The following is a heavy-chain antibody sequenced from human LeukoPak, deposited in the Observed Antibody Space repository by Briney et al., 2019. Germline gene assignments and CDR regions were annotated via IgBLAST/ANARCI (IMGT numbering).Heavy chain of an antibody. CDR1: GYTFTTYG. CDR3: ARAKRKSMVRGVIIEGNWFDP. D-gene: IGHD3-10*01. CDR2: ISAYNGNT. Sequence: ASVNVSCTASGYTFTTYGISWVRQAPGQGLEWMGWISAYNGNTNYAQKLQGRVTMTTDTSTSTAYMELRSLRSDDTAVYYCARAKRKSMVRGVIIEGNWFDPWGQGTLVTVSS. V-gene: IGHV1-18*04. J-gene: IGHJ5*02.